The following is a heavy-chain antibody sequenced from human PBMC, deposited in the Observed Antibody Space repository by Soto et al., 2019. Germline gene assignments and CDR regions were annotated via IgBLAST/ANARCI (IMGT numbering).Heavy chain of an antibody. J-gene: IGHJ5*02. CDR1: GFTFSSYA. Sequence: GGSLRLSCAPSGFTFSSYAMSWVRQAPGKGLEWVSAISGSGGSTYYADSVKGRFTISRDNSKNTLYLQMNSLRAEDTAVYYCAKDVGAAAGTFWFDPWGQGTLVTVSS. D-gene: IGHD6-13*01. V-gene: IGHV3-23*01. CDR3: AKDVGAAAGTFWFDP. CDR2: ISGSGGST.